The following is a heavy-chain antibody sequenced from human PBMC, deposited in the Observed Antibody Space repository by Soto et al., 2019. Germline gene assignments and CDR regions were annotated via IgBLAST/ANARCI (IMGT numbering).Heavy chain of an antibody. V-gene: IGHV2-5*02. D-gene: IGHD5-12*01. J-gene: IGHJ4*02. CDR3: ARRRQGYKYYFDY. Sequence: QITLKESGPTLVKPTQTLTLTCTFSGFSISTRGVGVGWIRQPPGKALEWLALLYWDDDKRYSPSLKSRLTSTKATPKSQVALTMTDMDPVDTATDYWARRRQGYKYYFDYWGQGSLVTVSS. CDR2: LYWDDDK. CDR1: GFSISTRGVG.